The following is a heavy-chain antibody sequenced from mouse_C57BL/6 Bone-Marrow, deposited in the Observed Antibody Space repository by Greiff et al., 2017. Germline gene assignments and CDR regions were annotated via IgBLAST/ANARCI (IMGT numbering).Heavy chain of an antibody. J-gene: IGHJ3*01. Sequence: EVQVVESGAELVRPGASVKLSCTASGFNIKDDYMHWVKQRPEQGLEWIGWIDPENGDTEYASKFQGKATITADTSSNTAYLQLSSLTSEDTAVYYCTGDGYWGQGTLVTVSA. CDR2: IDPENGDT. CDR1: GFNIKDDY. CDR3: TGDGY. V-gene: IGHV14-4*01. D-gene: IGHD3-3*01.